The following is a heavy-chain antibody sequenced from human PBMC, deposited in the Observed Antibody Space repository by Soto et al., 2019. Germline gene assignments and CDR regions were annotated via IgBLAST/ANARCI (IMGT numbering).Heavy chain of an antibody. Sequence: GGSLRLSCAASGFTFSSYAMSWVRQAPGKGLEWVSAISGSGGSTYYADSVKGRFTISRDNSKNTLYLQMNSLRAEDTAVYYCAKDYPGITGTFSPPAFDYWGQGTLVTVSS. D-gene: IGHD1-7*01. CDR3: AKDYPGITGTFSPPAFDY. V-gene: IGHV3-23*01. CDR2: ISGSGGST. J-gene: IGHJ4*02. CDR1: GFTFSSYA.